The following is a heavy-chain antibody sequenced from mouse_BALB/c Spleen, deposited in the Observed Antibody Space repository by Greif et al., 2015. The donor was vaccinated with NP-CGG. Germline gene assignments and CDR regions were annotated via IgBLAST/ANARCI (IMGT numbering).Heavy chain of an antibody. Sequence: VQLQQSGAELVRPGTSVKVSCKASGYAFTNYLIEWVKQRPGQGLEWIGVINPGSGGTNYNEKFKGKATLTADKSSSTAYMQRSSLTSDDSAVYFCAREGDYGNYAMDYWGQGTSVTVSS. CDR2: INPGSGGT. V-gene: IGHV1-54*01. CDR1: GYAFTNYL. D-gene: IGHD2-1*01. CDR3: AREGDYGNYAMDY. J-gene: IGHJ4*01.